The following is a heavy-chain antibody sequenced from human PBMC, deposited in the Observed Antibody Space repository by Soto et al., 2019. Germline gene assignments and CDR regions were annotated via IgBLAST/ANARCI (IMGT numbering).Heavy chain of an antibody. CDR3: ARDSISLGDNSYYFDY. V-gene: IGHV4-31*03. Sequence: SETLSLTCTVSGGSISSGGYYWSWIRQHPGKGLEWIGYIYYSGSTYYNPSLKSRVTISVDTSKNQFSLKLSSVTAADTAVYYCARDSISLGDNSYYFDYWGQGTLVTVSS. CDR2: IYYSGST. J-gene: IGHJ4*02. CDR1: GGSISSGGYY. D-gene: IGHD6-13*01.